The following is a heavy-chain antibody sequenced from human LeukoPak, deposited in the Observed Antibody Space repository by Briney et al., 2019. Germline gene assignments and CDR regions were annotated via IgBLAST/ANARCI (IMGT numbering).Heavy chain of an antibody. CDR3: ARDAGVARYYFDY. V-gene: IGHV3-30*04. D-gene: IGHD2-15*01. CDR1: GFTFSSYA. Sequence: GRSLRLSCAASGFTFSSYAMHWVRQAPGKGLEWVAVISYDGSNKYYADSVKGRFTISRDNSKNTLYLQMNSLRAEDTAVYYCARDAGVARYYFDYWGQGTLVTVSS. CDR2: ISYDGSNK. J-gene: IGHJ4*01.